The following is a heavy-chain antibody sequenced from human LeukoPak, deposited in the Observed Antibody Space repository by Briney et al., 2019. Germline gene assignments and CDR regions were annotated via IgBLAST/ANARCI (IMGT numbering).Heavy chain of an antibody. CDR1: GFTFSDYY. V-gene: IGHV3-11*01. J-gene: IGHJ4*02. Sequence: GGSLRLSCGASGFTFSDYYMSWIRQTPGKGLEWLAYISTSASSIDYADSVKGRFTVSRDNGKNSLFLQMNSLRAEDTAIYYCVRVKGGWLGEKTYDYLGQGTLVTVSP. CDR3: VRVKGGWLGEKTYDY. CDR2: ISTSASSI. D-gene: IGHD5-24*01.